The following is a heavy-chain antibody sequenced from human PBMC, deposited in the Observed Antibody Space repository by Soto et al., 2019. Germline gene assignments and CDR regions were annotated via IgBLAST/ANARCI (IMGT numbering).Heavy chain of an antibody. CDR3: ASGVDTAMDPFFDY. Sequence: VESKRVSCKGAGEKSASYWIGWVRKKKGKGLEWMGIIYPGDSDTRYSPSFQGQVTISADKSISTAYLQWSSLKASDTAMYYCASGVDTAMDPFFDYWGQGTLVTVSS. J-gene: IGHJ4*02. V-gene: IGHV5-51*01. D-gene: IGHD5-18*01. CDR1: GEKSASYW. CDR2: IYPGDSDT.